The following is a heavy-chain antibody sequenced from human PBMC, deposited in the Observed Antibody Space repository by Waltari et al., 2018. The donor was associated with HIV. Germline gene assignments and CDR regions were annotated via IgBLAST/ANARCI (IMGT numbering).Heavy chain of an antibody. CDR3: TRLPYCSGASCSDS. CDR1: GGSISTGSYY. V-gene: IGHV4-39*01. CDR2: IYYSWTT. Sequence: QLQLQESGPGLVKPSETLSLTCTDSGGSISTGSYYWGGIRQPPGKGLEWIGNIYYSWTTYYNPSLKSRVTISVDTSKNQFSLNMSSVTAADTAVYYCTRLPYCSGASCSDSWGQGTLVTVSS. J-gene: IGHJ5*01. D-gene: IGHD2-15*01.